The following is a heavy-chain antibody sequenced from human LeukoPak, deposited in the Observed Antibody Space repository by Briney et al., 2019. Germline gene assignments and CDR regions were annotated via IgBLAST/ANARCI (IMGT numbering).Heavy chain of an antibody. Sequence: SETLSLTCTVSDGSISSYYWSWIRQSPGKGLEWIGYIYYSGSTNYNPSLKSRVTISVDTSKNQFSLKLSSVTAADTAVYYCARSYYDFFYGMDVWGQGTTVTVSS. V-gene: IGHV4-59*01. CDR1: DGSISSYY. J-gene: IGHJ6*02. CDR3: ARSYYDFFYGMDV. D-gene: IGHD3-3*01. CDR2: IYYSGST.